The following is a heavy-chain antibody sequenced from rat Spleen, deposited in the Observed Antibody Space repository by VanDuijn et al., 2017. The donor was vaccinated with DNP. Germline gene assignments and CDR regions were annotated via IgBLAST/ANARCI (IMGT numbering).Heavy chain of an antibody. CDR1: GFTLSDYY. Sequence: EVQLVESGGGLVQPGRSLKLSCAASGFTLSDYYMAWVRQAPTKGLEWVAYMSYDGGSNYHGDSVKGRFTISRDIVKNILYLQMNSLRSEDMATYYCARHVLPLRGWDYWGQGVMVTVSS. V-gene: IGHV5-22*01. CDR2: MSYDGGSN. CDR3: ARHVLPLRGWDY. J-gene: IGHJ2*01. D-gene: IGHD4-1*01.